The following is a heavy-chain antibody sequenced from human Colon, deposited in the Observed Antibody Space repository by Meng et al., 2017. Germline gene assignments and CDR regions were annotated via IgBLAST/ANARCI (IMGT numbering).Heavy chain of an antibody. CDR1: VGSFSGFY. J-gene: IGHJ5*02. V-gene: IGHV4-34*02. D-gene: IGHD4-17*01. CDR2: IDHFGIS. Sequence: QVKIQQGGAGLLKALDILSLPCAVSVGSFSGFYLSWTRQPPGKGLEWIGEIDHFGISNYNSSLKGRLTMSVDTSKKQISLTLTSVTAADTAVYYCATGLRHGDWFDPWGPGTLVTVSS. CDR3: ATGLRHGDWFDP.